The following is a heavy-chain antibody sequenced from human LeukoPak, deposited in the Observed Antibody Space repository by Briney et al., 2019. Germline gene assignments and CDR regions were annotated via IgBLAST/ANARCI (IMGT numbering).Heavy chain of an antibody. V-gene: IGHV1-46*01. CDR2: INPSDGST. D-gene: IGHD3-22*01. J-gene: IGHJ3*02. Sequence: ASVKVSCKASGYTFTSYYRHWVRQAPGQGLEGMGIINPSDGSTSYAQKFQGRVTMTRDMSTSTVYMELRSLRSEDTAVYYCARGRSSGYAFAIWGPGKMVTVSS. CDR1: GYTFTSYY. CDR3: ARGRSSGYAFAI.